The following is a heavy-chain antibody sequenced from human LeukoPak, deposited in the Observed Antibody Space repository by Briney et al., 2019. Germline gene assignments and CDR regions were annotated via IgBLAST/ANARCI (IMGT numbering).Heavy chain of an antibody. CDR3: AVESSSYRSIGY. CDR1: GGSINSISYY. Sequence: SETLSLTCTVSGGSINSISYYWGWIRQPPGKGLSLEWIGNIDYSGSTYYNPSLKSRLTISLDRSKNQFSLRLNSVSAADTAVYYCAVESSSYRSIGYWGLGTLVTVSS. D-gene: IGHD6-13*01. J-gene: IGHJ4*02. CDR2: IDYSGST. V-gene: IGHV4-39*01.